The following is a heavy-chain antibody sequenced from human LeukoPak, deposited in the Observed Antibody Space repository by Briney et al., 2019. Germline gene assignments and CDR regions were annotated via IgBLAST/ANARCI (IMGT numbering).Heavy chain of an antibody. D-gene: IGHD6-19*01. CDR1: GGSFSGYY. CDR3: ASSRGGWFYFDY. CDR2: INHSGST. J-gene: IGHJ4*02. Sequence: SETLSLTCAVYGGSFSGYYWSWIRQPPGKGLEWIGEINHSGSTNYNPSLKSRVTISGDTSKNQSSLKLSSVTAADTAVYYCASSRGGWFYFDYWGQGTLVTVSS. V-gene: IGHV4-34*01.